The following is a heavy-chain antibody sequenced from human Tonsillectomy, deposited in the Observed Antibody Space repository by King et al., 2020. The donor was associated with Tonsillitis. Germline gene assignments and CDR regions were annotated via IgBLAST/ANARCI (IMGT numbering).Heavy chain of an antibody. CDR3: ARIPYDSSGYAWFDP. CDR2: IDWDDDK. J-gene: IGHJ5*02. V-gene: IGHV2-70*01. Sequence: TLQESGPALVKPTQTLTLTCTFSGFSLSTSGMCVSWIRQPPGKALEWLALIDWDDDKYYSTSLKTRLTISKDTSKNQVVLTMTNMDPVDTATYYCARIPYDSSGYAWFDPWGQGTLVTVSS. CDR1: GFSLSTSGMC. D-gene: IGHD3-22*01.